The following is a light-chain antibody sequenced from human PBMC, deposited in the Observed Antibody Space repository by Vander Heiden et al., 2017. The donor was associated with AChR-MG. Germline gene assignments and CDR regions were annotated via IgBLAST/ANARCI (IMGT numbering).Light chain of an antibody. CDR2: AAT. CDR1: QSISSY. Sequence: DIQTTPSPSPLSAPVGDRVTGTCRASQSISSYLNWYQQKPGKAPKLLIYAATSLQSGVPSRFSGSGSGTDFTLTISSLQPEDFATYYCQQSYSTPYTFGQGTKLKIK. CDR3: QQSYSTPYT. J-gene: IGKJ2*01. V-gene: IGKV1-39*01.